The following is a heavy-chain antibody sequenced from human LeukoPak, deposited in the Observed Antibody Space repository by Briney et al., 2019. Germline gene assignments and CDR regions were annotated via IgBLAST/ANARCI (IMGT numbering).Heavy chain of an antibody. D-gene: IGHD2-15*01. Sequence: HPGGSLRLSCAASGFTFRNYAMSWVRQAPGKGLEWVSTIRGSGGSTYYAGSVKGRFTISRGNSKNTLYLQMNSLRAEDTAVYYCAKFRGGTYYNYYMDVWGKGTTVTVSS. CDR1: GFTFRNYA. V-gene: IGHV3-23*01. CDR2: IRGSGGST. CDR3: AKFRGGTYYNYYMDV. J-gene: IGHJ6*03.